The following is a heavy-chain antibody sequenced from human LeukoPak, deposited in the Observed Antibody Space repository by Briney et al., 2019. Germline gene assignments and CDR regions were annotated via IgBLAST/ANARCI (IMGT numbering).Heavy chain of an antibody. CDR2: ISGSGGST. CDR1: GFTFSNYW. D-gene: IGHD6-6*01. CDR3: AKFSSSVGYYYYYMDV. Sequence: PGGSLRLSCAASGFTFSNYWMSWVRQAPGKGLEWVSAISGSGGSTYYADSVKGRFTISRDNSKNTLYLQMNSLRAEDTAVYYCAKFSSSVGYYYYYMDVWGKGTTVTVSS. J-gene: IGHJ6*03. V-gene: IGHV3-23*01.